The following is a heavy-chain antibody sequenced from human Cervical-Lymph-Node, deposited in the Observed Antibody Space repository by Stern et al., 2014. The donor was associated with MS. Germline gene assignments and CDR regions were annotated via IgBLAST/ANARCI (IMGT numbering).Heavy chain of an antibody. J-gene: IGHJ5*02. Sequence: QLQLQDSGPGLVKPSETLSLTCTVSGGSFNNYSWSWIRQPPGKGLEWIGYIYQDGSTKYNPSLKSRVTISLHTSKKQFSLRLTSVTAADTAVYYCARVDDCSGGTCFSTSWFDPWGQGTLVTVSS. V-gene: IGHV4-59*01. CDR2: IYQDGST. CDR3: ARVDDCSGGTCFSTSWFDP. CDR1: GGSFNNYS. D-gene: IGHD2-15*01.